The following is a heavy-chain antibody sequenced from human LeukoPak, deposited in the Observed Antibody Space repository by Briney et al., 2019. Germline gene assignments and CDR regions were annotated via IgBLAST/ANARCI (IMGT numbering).Heavy chain of an antibody. CDR1: GFTFSSYW. CDR2: INSDGSST. Sequence: QTGGSLRLSCAASGFTFSSYWMHWVRQAPGKGLVWVSRINSDGSSTSYADSVKGRFTISRDNAKNTLYLQMNSLRAEDTAVYYCAKLLIAVAGRFDPWGQGTLVTVSS. D-gene: IGHD6-19*01. CDR3: AKLLIAVAGRFDP. V-gene: IGHV3-74*01. J-gene: IGHJ5*02.